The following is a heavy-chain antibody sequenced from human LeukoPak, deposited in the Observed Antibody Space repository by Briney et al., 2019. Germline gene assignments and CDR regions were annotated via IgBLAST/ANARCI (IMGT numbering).Heavy chain of an antibody. CDR2: ISGSGGST. J-gene: IGHJ5*02. CDR3: AKYDILTGSPPFDP. CDR1: GFTFSSYA. D-gene: IGHD3-9*01. Sequence: GGSLRLSCAASGFTFSSYAMSWVRQAPGKGLEWVSAISGSGGSTYYADSVKGRFTISRDNSKNTLYLQMNSPRAEDTAVYYCAKYDILTGSPPFDPWGQGTLVIVSS. V-gene: IGHV3-23*01.